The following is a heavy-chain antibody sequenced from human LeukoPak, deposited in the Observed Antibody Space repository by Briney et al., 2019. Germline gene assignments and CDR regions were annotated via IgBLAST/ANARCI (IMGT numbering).Heavy chain of an antibody. V-gene: IGHV4-59*12. Sequence: PSETLSLTCTVSGDSSSIYYWSWIRQPPGKGLEWIGYIYYSGSTNYNPSLKSRVTISVDTSKNQFSLKLSSVTAADTAVYYCARGRVGASRMRAEYFQHWGQGTLVTVSS. J-gene: IGHJ1*01. CDR3: ARGRVGASRMRAEYFQH. D-gene: IGHD1-26*01. CDR2: IYYSGST. CDR1: GDSSSIYY.